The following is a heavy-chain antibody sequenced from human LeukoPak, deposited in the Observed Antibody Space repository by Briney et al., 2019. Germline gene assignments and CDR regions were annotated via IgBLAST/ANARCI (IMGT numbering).Heavy chain of an antibody. CDR1: GGSFSGYY. Sequence: PSETLSLTCAVYGGSFSGYYWSWIRQPPGKGLEWIGSVYYSGNTNYNPSLKNRVTISVDTSKNQFSLKLSSVTAADTAVYYCARHHGGYFFDYWGQGTLVTVSS. D-gene: IGHD2-15*01. CDR2: VYYSGNT. J-gene: IGHJ4*02. V-gene: IGHV4-34*01. CDR3: ARHHGGYFFDY.